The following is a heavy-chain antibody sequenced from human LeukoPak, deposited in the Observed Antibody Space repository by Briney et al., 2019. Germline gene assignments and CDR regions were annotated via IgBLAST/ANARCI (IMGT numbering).Heavy chain of an antibody. CDR1: GYTFTSYY. Sequence: GASAKVSCKASGYTFTSYYMHWVRQAPGQGLEWMGIINPSGGSTSYAQKFQGRVTMTRDTSISTAYMELSRLRSDDTAVYYCAREGVPAPNGGYYYYYYMDVWGKGTTVTVSS. J-gene: IGHJ6*03. V-gene: IGHV1-46*01. CDR3: AREGVPAPNGGYYYYYYMDV. CDR2: INPSGGST. D-gene: IGHD2-2*01.